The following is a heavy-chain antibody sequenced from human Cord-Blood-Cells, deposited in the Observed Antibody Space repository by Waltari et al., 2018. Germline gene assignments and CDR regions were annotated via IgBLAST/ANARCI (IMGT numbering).Heavy chain of an antibody. J-gene: IGHJ4*02. CDR2: ISYDGSNK. V-gene: IGHV3-30-3*01. CDR1: GFTFSSYA. CDR3: ARDDLSSPVFDY. Sequence: QVQLVESGGGVVQPGRSLRLSCAASGFTFSSYAMPWVRQAPGKGLEWVAVISYDGSNKYYADSVKGRFTISRDNSKNTLYLQMNSLRAEDTAVYYCARDDLSSPVFDYWGQGTLVTVSS. D-gene: IGHD6-13*01.